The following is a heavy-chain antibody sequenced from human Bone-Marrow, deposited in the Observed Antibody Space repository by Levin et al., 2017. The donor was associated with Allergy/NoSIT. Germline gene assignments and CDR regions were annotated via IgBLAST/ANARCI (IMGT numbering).Heavy chain of an antibody. Sequence: GGSLRLSCAASGFTFDDYAMHWVRQAPGKGLEWVSGISWNSGSIGYADSVKGRFTISRDNAKNSLYLQMNSLRAEDTALYYCAKVEAAGTSFSAFDIWGQGTMVTVSS. CDR2: ISWNSGSI. V-gene: IGHV3-9*01. CDR3: AKVEAAGTSFSAFDI. D-gene: IGHD6-13*01. CDR1: GFTFDDYA. J-gene: IGHJ3*02.